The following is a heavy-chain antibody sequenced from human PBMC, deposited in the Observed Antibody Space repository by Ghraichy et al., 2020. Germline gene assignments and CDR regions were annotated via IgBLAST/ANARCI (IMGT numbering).Heavy chain of an antibody. CDR2: IYYSGST. V-gene: IGHV4-59*01. J-gene: IGHJ6*02. CDR1: GGSISRYY. Sequence: SETLSLTCTVSGGSISRYYWSWIRQPPGKGLEWIGYIYYSGSTNYNPSLKSRVTISVDTSKNQFSLKLSSVTAADTAVYYCARRPPDLYYYYYYGMDVWGQGTTVTVSS. CDR3: ARRPPDLYYYYYYGMDV.